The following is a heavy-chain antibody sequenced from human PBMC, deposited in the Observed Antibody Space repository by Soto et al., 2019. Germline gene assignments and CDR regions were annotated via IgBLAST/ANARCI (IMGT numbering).Heavy chain of an antibody. CDR1: GGSISSSSYY. D-gene: IGHD3-22*01. J-gene: IGHJ4*02. Sequence: SETLSLTCTVSGGSISSSSYYWGWIRQPPGKGLEWIGSIYYSGSTYFDSSLKSRVTISVETSKTHFSLKFFFLTAADTVFYYCASQHYYDSSGYYLVYWGQGTLVTVPS. CDR2: IYYSGST. V-gene: IGHV4-39*01. CDR3: ASQHYYDSSGYYLVY.